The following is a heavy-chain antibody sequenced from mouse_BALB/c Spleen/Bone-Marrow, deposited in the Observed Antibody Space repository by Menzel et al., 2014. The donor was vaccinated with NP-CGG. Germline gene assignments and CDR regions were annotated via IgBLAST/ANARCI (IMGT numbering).Heavy chain of an antibody. CDR1: GYTFTSSV. D-gene: IGHD2-14*01. V-gene: IGHV1-14*01. J-gene: IGHJ2*01. CDR2: FNPYNDGS. CDR3: AKGGNYRYDFDY. Sequence: VQLQQSGPELVKPGASVKMSCKASGYTFTSSVMHWVKQKPGQGLERIGYFNPYNDGSKYNEKFKGKTTLTSDKSSSKTYMELSSLTSEDSAVYYCAKGGNYRYDFDYEGQGTTLTVSS.